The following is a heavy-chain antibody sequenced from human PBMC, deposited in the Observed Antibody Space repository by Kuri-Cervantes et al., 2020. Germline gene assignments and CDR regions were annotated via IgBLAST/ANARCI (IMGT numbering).Heavy chain of an antibody. CDR2: IYYSGST. J-gene: IGHJ4*02. CDR1: GGSISSYY. CDR3: ARVGSSGWYAGY. D-gene: IGHD6-19*01. Sequence: LETLSLTCTVSGGSISSYYWSWIRQPPGKGLEWIGYIYYSGSTNYNPSLKSRVTISVDTSKNQFSLKLSSVTAADTAVYYCARVGSSGWYAGYWGQGTLVTVSS. V-gene: IGHV4-59*01.